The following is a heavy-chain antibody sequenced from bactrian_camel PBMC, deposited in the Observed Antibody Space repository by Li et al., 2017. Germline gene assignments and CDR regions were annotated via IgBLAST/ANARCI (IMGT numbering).Heavy chain of an antibody. D-gene: IGHD2*01. J-gene: IGHJ6*01. CDR1: RFTPSSEC. V-gene: IGHV3S40*01. CDR2: IYSGPGST. Sequence: VQLVESGGGSVQAGGSLRLSCAASRFTPSSECVGWFRQAPGKEREGVAAIYSGPGSTFYADSVKGRFAISQDNAKNTVYLQMNSLKPEDTAMYYCAARGPYCYTKLSVADFTYWGQGTQVTVS. CDR3: AARGPYCYTKLSVADFTY.